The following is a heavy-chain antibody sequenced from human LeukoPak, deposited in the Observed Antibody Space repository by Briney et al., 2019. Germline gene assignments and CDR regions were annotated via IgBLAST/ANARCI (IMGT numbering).Heavy chain of an antibody. CDR2: IYYSGST. V-gene: IGHV4-39*07. D-gene: IGHD1-26*01. J-gene: IGHJ3*02. CDR1: GGSISSSSYY. CDR3: ARVWELSDAFDI. Sequence: SETLSLTCTVSGGSISSSSYYWGWIRQPPGKGLEWIGSIYYSGSTPYNPSLKSRVTISVDTSKNQFSLKLSSVTAADAAVYYCARVWELSDAFDIWGQGTTVTVSS.